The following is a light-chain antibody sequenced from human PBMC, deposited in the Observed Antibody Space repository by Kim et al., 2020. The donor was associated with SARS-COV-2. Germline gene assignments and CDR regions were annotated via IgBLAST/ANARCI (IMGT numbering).Light chain of an antibody. CDR1: NTDIGRYNY. Sequence: QSALTQPPSVSGSPGQSVTISCTGTNTDIGRYNYVSWYRQHPDRAPQLLIYDVTKRPSGVPDRFSASKSGNTASLTVSGLQADDEADYYCYSPADSTMSLFGSGTKV. CDR3: YSPADSTMSL. CDR2: DVT. J-gene: IGLJ1*01. V-gene: IGLV2-8*01.